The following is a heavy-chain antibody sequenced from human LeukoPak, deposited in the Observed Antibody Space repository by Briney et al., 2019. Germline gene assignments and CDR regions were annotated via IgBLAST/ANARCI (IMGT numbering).Heavy chain of an antibody. Sequence: ASVKVSCKASGYTFTGYYMHWVRQAPGQGLEWMGWINPNSGGTNYAQKFQGRVTMTRDTSISTAYMELSRLRSDDTAVYYCARAGDFWSGYFPLPKPENAFDIWGQGTMVTVSS. D-gene: IGHD3-3*01. CDR1: GYTFTGYY. V-gene: IGHV1-2*02. J-gene: IGHJ3*02. CDR3: ARAGDFWSGYFPLPKPENAFDI. CDR2: INPNSGGT.